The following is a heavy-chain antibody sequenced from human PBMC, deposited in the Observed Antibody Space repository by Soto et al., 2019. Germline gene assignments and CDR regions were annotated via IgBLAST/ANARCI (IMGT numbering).Heavy chain of an antibody. V-gene: IGHV4-59*01. Sequence: SETLSLTCTVSGASISRYYWSWIRQSPGKGLEWIGYLYNTGSTIYNPSLKSRVTISVDASRNQFSLKMNSVTAADTAVYYCARQYDYGGNPYSDYWGQGTLVTVSS. D-gene: IGHD4-17*01. CDR2: LYNTGST. CDR3: ARQYDYGGNPYSDY. CDR1: GASISRYY. J-gene: IGHJ4*02.